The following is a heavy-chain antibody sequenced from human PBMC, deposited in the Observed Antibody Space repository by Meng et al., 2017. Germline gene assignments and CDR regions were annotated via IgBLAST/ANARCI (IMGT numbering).Heavy chain of an antibody. CDR3: ARENRWEPPDY. V-gene: IGHV7-4-1*02. J-gene: IGHJ4*02. CDR2: INTNTGNP. Sequence: QVHLVQSASSLKKPGPSVNASCKASAYTIPSYAMNWVRHAPGQGLEWMGLINTNTGNPTYAQGVTGRLVFSLDTSVSTAYLQISSLKAEDTAVYYCARENRWEPPDYWGQGTLVTVSS. CDR1: AYTIPSYA. D-gene: IGHD1-26*01.